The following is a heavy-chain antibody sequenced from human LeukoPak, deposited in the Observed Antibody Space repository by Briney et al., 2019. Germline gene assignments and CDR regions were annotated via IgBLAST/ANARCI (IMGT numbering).Heavy chain of an antibody. CDR1: GGSISSGSYY. Sequence: PSETLSLTCTVSGGSISSGSYYWSWIRQPAGKGLEWIGRIYTSGSTNYNPSLKSRVTISVDTSKNQFSLKLSSVTAADTAVYYCATSLRTIGESKFDYWGQGTLVTVSS. J-gene: IGHJ4*02. CDR2: IYTSGST. V-gene: IGHV4-61*02. CDR3: ATSLRTIGESKFDY. D-gene: IGHD3-10*01.